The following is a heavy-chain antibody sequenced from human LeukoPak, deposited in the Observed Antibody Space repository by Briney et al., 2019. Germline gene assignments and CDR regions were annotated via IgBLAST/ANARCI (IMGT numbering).Heavy chain of an antibody. Sequence: GGSLRLSCAASGVTFSAYGIPWVRQALGKGLEWVAFVWYDGKNKFYGDSVKGRFTISRDNSKNTVDLQMNSLRVEDTAVYYCAKRGTRATHGMDVWGQGTTVTVSS. D-gene: IGHD3-16*01. CDR3: AKRGTRATHGMDV. V-gene: IGHV3-30*02. J-gene: IGHJ6*02. CDR2: VWYDGKNK. CDR1: GVTFSAYG.